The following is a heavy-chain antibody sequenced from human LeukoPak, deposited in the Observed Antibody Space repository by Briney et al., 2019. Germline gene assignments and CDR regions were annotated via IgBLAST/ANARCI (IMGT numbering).Heavy chain of an antibody. Sequence: PSETLSLTCAVYGGSFSGYYWSWIRQPPGKGLEWIGEINHSGSTNYNPSLKSRVTISVDTSKNQFSLKLSSVTAADTAVYYRARGRRTYGSGSYWGYWGQGTLVTVSS. V-gene: IGHV4-34*01. CDR3: ARGRRTYGSGSYWGY. CDR1: GGSFSGYY. D-gene: IGHD3-10*01. J-gene: IGHJ4*02. CDR2: INHSGST.